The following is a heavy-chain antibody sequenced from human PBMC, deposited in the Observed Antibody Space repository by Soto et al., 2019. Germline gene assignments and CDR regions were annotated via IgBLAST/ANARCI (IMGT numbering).Heavy chain of an antibody. CDR3: AKDWRSSSSFDY. CDR1: GFTFSSYA. Sequence: EVQLLESGGGLVQPGGSLRLSCAASGFTFSSYAMSWVRQAPGKGLEWVSAISGSGGSTYYADSVKGRFTISRDNSKNTQYLQMNSLRAEDTAVYYCAKDWRSSSSFDYWGQGTLVTVSS. J-gene: IGHJ4*02. V-gene: IGHV3-23*01. D-gene: IGHD6-6*01. CDR2: ISGSGGST.